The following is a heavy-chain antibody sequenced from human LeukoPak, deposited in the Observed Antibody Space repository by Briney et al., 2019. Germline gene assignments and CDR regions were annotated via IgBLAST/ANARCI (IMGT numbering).Heavy chain of an antibody. V-gene: IGHV1-8*01. CDR1: GYPFTSYD. J-gene: IGHJ4*02. D-gene: IGHD4-17*01. CDR2: MNPNSGNT. Sequence: ASVKVSFKASGYPFTSYDINWVRPATGQGLEWMGWMNPNSGNTGYAQKFQGRVTMTRNTSISTAYMGLSSLRSEDTAVYYCARVEDYGDYVYDRFDYWGQGTLVTVSS. CDR3: ARVEDYGDYVYDRFDY.